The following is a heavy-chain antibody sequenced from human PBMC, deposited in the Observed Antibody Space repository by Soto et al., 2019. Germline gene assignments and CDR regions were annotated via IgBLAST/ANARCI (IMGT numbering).Heavy chain of an antibody. Sequence: SETLSLTCAVSGGSISSYNWWSWVRQPPGKGLEWIGEIFHSGSTNYNPSLKSRLTISVDKSKNQFSLKLSSVTAADTAVYYCARGGVDYYDSSGYYFSPYYFDYWGQGTLVTVPS. J-gene: IGHJ4*02. CDR1: GGSISSYNW. CDR3: ARGGVDYYDSSGYYFSPYYFDY. CDR2: IFHSGST. V-gene: IGHV4-4*02. D-gene: IGHD3-22*01.